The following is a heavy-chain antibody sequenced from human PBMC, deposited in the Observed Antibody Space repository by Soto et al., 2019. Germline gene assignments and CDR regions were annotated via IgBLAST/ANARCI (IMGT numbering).Heavy chain of an antibody. Sequence: SVKVSCKASGGTFSSYAISWVRQAPGQGLEWMGGIIPIFGTANYAQKFQGRVTITADESTSTAYMELSSLRSEDTAVYYCARSGYCSSTSCYYYGMDVWGQGTTVTVSS. CDR3: ARSGYCSSTSCYYYGMDV. CDR1: GGTFSSYA. J-gene: IGHJ6*02. CDR2: IIPIFGTA. D-gene: IGHD2-2*01. V-gene: IGHV1-69*13.